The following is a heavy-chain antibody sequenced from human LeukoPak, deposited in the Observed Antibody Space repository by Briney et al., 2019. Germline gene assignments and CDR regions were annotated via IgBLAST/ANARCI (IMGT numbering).Heavy chain of an antibody. D-gene: IGHD2-2*01. J-gene: IGHJ6*03. CDR1: GGSFSGYY. CDR2: INDTGST. V-gene: IGHV4-34*01. CDR3: ARVGRCSSTSCYRSSLSYYYYYYMDV. Sequence: SETLSLTCAVYGGSFSGYYWSWIRQPPGKGLEWIGEINDTGSTNYNSSLMSRVTISVDTSKNRFSLKLSSVTAADTAVYYCARVGRCSSTSCYRSSLSYYYYYYMDVWGKGTTVTVSS.